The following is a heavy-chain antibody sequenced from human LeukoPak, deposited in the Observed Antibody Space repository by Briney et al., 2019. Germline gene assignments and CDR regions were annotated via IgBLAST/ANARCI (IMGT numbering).Heavy chain of an antibody. Sequence: SETLSLTCTVSGGSISSSSYYWGWIRQPPGKGLEWIGSIYYSGSTYYNPSLKSRVTISVDTSKNQFSLKLSSVTAADTAVYYCARHGGWHRAEFDYWGQGTLVTVSS. CDR2: IYYSGST. CDR1: GGSISSSSYY. J-gene: IGHJ4*02. V-gene: IGHV4-39*01. CDR3: ARHGGWHRAEFDY. D-gene: IGHD6-19*01.